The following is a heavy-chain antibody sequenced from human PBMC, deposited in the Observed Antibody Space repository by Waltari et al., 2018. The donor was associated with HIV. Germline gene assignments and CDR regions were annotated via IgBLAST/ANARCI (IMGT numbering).Heavy chain of an antibody. CDR2: INHSGST. CDR3: ARVNLSGSYSVDY. Sequence: QVQLQQWGAGLLKPSETLSLTCAVYGGSFSGYYWSWIRQPPGKGLEWIGEINHSGSTNYNPSLKSRVTISVDTSKNQFSLKLSSVTAADTAVYYCARVNLSGSYSVDYWGQGTLVTVSS. V-gene: IGHV4-34*01. CDR1: GGSFSGYY. J-gene: IGHJ4*02. D-gene: IGHD1-26*01.